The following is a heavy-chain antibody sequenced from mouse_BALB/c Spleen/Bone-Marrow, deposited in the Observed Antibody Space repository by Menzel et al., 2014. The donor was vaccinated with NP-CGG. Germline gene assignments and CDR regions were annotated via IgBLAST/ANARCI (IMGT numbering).Heavy chain of an antibody. CDR2: IWAGGST. Sequence: VQRVESGPGLVAPSQSLSITCTVSGFSLTSYGVHWVRQPPRKGLEWLGAIWAGGSTNYNSALMSRLSITKDNSKSQVFLEMNSLQTDDTAMYYCARVFTTATWGFAYWGQGTPVTVSA. CDR3: ARVFTTATWGFAY. V-gene: IGHV2-9*02. D-gene: IGHD1-2*01. J-gene: IGHJ3*01. CDR1: GFSLTSYG.